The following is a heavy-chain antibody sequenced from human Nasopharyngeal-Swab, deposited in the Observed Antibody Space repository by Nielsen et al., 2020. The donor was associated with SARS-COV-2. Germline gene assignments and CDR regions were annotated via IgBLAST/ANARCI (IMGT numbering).Heavy chain of an antibody. CDR1: GFTFRNYG. J-gene: IGHJ4*02. CDR3: AAAPSGDYGGY. D-gene: IGHD4-23*01. Sequence: GESLKISCAASGFTFRNYGMQWVRQAPGKGLEWVAVIWYDGSNKYYADSVKGRFTISRDNSKNTVYLQMSSLRGEDTAVYYCAAAPSGDYGGYWGQGTLVTVSS. CDR2: IWYDGSNK. V-gene: IGHV3-33*01.